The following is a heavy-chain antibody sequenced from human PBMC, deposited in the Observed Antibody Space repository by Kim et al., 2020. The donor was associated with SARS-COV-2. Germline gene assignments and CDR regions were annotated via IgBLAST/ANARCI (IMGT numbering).Heavy chain of an antibody. V-gene: IGHV3-21*04. D-gene: IGHD6-13*01. CDR2: ISRSSSYI. Sequence: GGSLRLSCAASGFTFSSYSMNWVRQAPGKGLEWFSSISRSSSYIYYADSVKGRFTISRDNAKNSLYLQMNSLRAEDTAVYYCARDGLSGSSWRENWFDPWGQGTLVTVSS. CDR3: ARDGLSGSSWRENWFDP. J-gene: IGHJ5*02. CDR1: GFTFSSYS.